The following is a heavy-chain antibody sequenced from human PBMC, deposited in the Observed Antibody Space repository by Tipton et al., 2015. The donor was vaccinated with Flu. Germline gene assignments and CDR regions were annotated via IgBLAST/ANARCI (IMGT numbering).Heavy chain of an antibody. J-gene: IGHJ6*02. Sequence: TLSLTCIVSGYSISSGYYWGWIRQPPGKGLEWIASIYHSGSTYYNPSLKSRVTISVDTSKNQFSLDLTSLTAADTAVYYCARDLWNDRRAYYYYGVDVWGQGTTVTVPS. CDR2: IYHSGST. CDR3: ARDLWNDRRAYYYYGVDV. D-gene: IGHD1-1*01. V-gene: IGHV4-38-2*02. CDR1: GYSISSGYY.